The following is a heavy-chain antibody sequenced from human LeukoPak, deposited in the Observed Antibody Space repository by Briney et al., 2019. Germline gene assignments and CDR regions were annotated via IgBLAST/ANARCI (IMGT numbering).Heavy chain of an antibody. Sequence: SETLSLTCSVSGGSITRYYWSWIRQPPGRGLEWIGFVYSNGNTNYNPSLKSRAAISVDASKNHFSLTLTSVTAADTAVYYCARHYDFWTGSYFDWGQGTLVTVSS. CDR1: GGSITRYY. D-gene: IGHD3-3*01. CDR2: VYSNGNT. CDR3: ARHYDFWTGSYFD. J-gene: IGHJ4*02. V-gene: IGHV4-59*08.